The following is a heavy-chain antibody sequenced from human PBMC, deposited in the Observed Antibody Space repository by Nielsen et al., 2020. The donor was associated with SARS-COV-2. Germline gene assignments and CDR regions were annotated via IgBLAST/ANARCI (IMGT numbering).Heavy chain of an antibody. CDR3: ATQAEGYSHPLDY. J-gene: IGHJ4*02. D-gene: IGHD3-22*01. Sequence: GESLKISCEASGITYINYGMSWVRQAPGKGLEWVSLIGTSGGSTYYADSVKGRFSISRDNSKNTLYLQMNSLRAEDTAVYYCATQAEGYSHPLDYWGQGTLVTVSS. CDR1: GITYINYG. CDR2: IGTSGGST. V-gene: IGHV3-23*01.